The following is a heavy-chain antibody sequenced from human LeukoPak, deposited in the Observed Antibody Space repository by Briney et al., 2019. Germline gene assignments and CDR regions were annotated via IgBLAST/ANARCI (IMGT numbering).Heavy chain of an antibody. CDR1: GFTFKNYA. CDR2: LSGSGGST. V-gene: IGHV3-23*01. CDR3: AKVKAGIWSGYYTDNYYYGMDV. J-gene: IGHJ6*02. Sequence: GGSLRLSCAASGFTFKNYAMNWVRQAPGKGLEWVSGLSGSGGSTYYADSVKGRFTISRDNSKSTLYLQMNSLRAEDTAVYYCAKVKAGIWSGYYTDNYYYGMDVWGQGTTVTVSS. D-gene: IGHD3-3*01.